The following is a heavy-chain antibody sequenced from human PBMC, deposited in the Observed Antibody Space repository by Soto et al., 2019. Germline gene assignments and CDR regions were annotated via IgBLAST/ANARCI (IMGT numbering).Heavy chain of an antibody. D-gene: IGHD3-22*01. J-gene: IGHJ4*02. CDR1: GFTFSSYS. CDR3: ARDTAEVVDNDF. Sequence: WGSLRLSCAASGFTFSSYSMNWVRQAPGKGLEWVSSISSSSSYIYYADSVKGRFTISRDNAKNSLYLQMNSLRAEDTAVYYWARDTAEVVDNDFWGQGTLVTVSS. CDR2: ISSSSSYI. V-gene: IGHV3-21*01.